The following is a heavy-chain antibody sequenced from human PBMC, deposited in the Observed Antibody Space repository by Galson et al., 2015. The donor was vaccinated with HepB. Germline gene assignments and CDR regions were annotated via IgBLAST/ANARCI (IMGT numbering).Heavy chain of an antibody. Sequence: SVKVSCKAFGYTFPSYTVHWVRQAPGQRPEWMGWINGHTGNTDYSPKFQDRLTITRDTSARTVYMELELLRSEDSAIYYCARCLVGGTKDHELAFWGQGTLVTVSS. CDR2: INGHTGNT. CDR1: GYTFPSYT. CDR3: ARCLVGGTKDHELAF. J-gene: IGHJ4*02. D-gene: IGHD2-15*01. V-gene: IGHV1-3*01.